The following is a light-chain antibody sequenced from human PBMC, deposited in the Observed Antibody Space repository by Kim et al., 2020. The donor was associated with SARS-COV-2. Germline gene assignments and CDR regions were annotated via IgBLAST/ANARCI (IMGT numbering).Light chain of an antibody. Sequence: PGQTARITCSGDALPKKYAYWYQQKPGQAPVLVIYKDSERPSGIPERFSGSSSGTTVTLTISGVQAEDEADYYCQSADSSGTYYVFGTGTKVTVL. V-gene: IGLV3-25*03. CDR2: KDS. CDR3: QSADSSGTYYV. CDR1: ALPKKY. J-gene: IGLJ1*01.